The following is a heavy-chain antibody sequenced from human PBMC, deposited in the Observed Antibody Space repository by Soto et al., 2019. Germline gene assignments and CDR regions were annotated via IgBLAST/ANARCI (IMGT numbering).Heavy chain of an antibody. D-gene: IGHD6-13*01. CDR1: GGSFSGYY. V-gene: IGHV4-34*01. CDR2: INHSGST. J-gene: IGHJ4*02. CDR3: ARGLGSSWYIGVYFDY. Sequence: KTSETLSRTCAVYGGSFSGYYWGWIRQPPGKGLEWIGEINHSGSTNYSPSLKSRVTISVDTSKNQFSLKLSSVTAADTAVSYCARGLGSSWYIGVYFDYWGQGTLVTVSS.